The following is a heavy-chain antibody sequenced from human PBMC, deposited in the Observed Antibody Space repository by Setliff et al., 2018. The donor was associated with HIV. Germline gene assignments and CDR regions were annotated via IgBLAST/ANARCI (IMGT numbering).Heavy chain of an antibody. V-gene: IGHV1-2*04. D-gene: IGHD3-10*01. CDR1: GYTFTAYY. J-gene: IGHJ3*02. Sequence: GASVKVSCKASGYTFTAYYIHWVRQAPGQGLEWMGRINPYSGGTNYAQNFQGWVTMTRDTSITTAYMELSRLTSDDTALYFCVREVRAAYKGPLWFGQSDPRPDTFDIWGQGTMVTVSS. CDR3: VREVRAAYKGPLWFGQSDPRPDTFDI. CDR2: INPYSGGT.